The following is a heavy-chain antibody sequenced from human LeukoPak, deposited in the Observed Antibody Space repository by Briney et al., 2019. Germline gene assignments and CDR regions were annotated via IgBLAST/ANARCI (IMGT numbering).Heavy chain of an antibody. CDR2: INWNGGST. D-gene: IGHD3-10*01. CDR1: GFTFDDYG. J-gene: IGHJ4*02. V-gene: IGHV3-20*04. Sequence: RPGGSLRLSCAASGFTFDDYGMSWVRQAPGKGLEWVSGINWNGGSTGYADPVKGRFTISRDNAKNSLYLQMNSLRAEDTALYYCARARELLWFGELSYYFDYWGQGTLVTVSS. CDR3: ARARELLWFGELSYYFDY.